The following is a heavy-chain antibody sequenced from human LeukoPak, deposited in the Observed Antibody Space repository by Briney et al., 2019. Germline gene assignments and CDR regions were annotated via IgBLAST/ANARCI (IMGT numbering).Heavy chain of an antibody. CDR2: IYYSGST. J-gene: IGHJ3*02. CDR3: ASGDTITMIVGNAFDI. D-gene: IGHD3-22*01. Sequence: SETLSLTCTVSGGSISSYYWSWIRQPPGKGLEWIGYIYYSGSTNYNPSLKSRVAISVDTSQNPFSLKLSSVTAADTAVYYCASGDTITMIVGNAFDIWGQGTMVTVSS. V-gene: IGHV4-59*12. CDR1: GGSISSYY.